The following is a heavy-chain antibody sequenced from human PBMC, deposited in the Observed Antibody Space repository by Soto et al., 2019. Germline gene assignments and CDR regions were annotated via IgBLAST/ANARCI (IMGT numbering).Heavy chain of an antibody. CDR2: INHSGST. J-gene: IGHJ3*02. CDR1: GGSFSGYY. Sequence: SETLSLTCAVYGGSFSGYYWSWIRQPPGKGLEWIGEINHSGSTNYNPSLKSRVTISVDTSKNQFSLKLSSVTAADTAVYYCAGSVDAFDIWGQGTMVTVSS. V-gene: IGHV4-34*01. CDR3: AGSVDAFDI.